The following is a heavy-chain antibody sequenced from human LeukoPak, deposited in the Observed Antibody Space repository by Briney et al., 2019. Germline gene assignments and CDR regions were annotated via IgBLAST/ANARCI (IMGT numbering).Heavy chain of an antibody. CDR3: AKYSGSGSYSYFDY. V-gene: IGHV3-23*01. Sequence: GGSLRLSCAASGFTFSSYGMSWVRQAPGKGLEWVSAISGSGGSTCYADSVKGRFTISRDNSKNTLYLQMNSLRAEDTAVYYCAKYSGSGSYSYFDYWGQGTLVTVSS. CDR2: ISGSGGST. J-gene: IGHJ4*02. CDR1: GFTFSSYG. D-gene: IGHD3-10*01.